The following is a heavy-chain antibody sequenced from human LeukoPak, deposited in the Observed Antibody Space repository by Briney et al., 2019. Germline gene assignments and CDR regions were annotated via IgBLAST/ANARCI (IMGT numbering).Heavy chain of an antibody. V-gene: IGHV4-59*01. D-gene: IGHD1-26*01. CDR2: VYYSGST. CDR3: ARSPRGRELRFDY. J-gene: IGHJ4*02. Sequence: PSETLSLTCTVSSGSLSTYYWSWIRQPPGKGLEWIGYVYYSGSTNYNPSLKSRVTISVDTSKNQFSLKLSSVTAADTAVYYCARSPRGRELRFDYWGQGTLVTVSS. CDR1: SGSLSTYY.